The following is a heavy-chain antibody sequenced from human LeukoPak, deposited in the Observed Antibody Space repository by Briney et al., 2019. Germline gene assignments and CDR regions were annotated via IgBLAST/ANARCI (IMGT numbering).Heavy chain of an antibody. CDR3: ARGHYYGSGSQYQG. Sequence: GGSLRLSCAASGLTFSSYAMHWVRQAPGKGLEWVAVVSYDGSNKYYADSVKGRFTISRDNSKNTLYLQMNSLRAEDTAVYYCARGHYYGSGSQYQGGGQGTLVTVSS. CDR2: VSYDGSNK. CDR1: GLTFSSYA. D-gene: IGHD3-10*01. J-gene: IGHJ4*02. V-gene: IGHV3-30-3*01.